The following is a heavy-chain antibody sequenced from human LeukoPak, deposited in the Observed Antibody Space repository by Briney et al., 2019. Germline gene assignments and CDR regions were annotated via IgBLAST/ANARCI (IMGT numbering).Heavy chain of an antibody. D-gene: IGHD4-23*01. CDR1: GFTFGSYG. CDR2: ISGSGGST. Sequence: PGGSLRLSCAASGFTFGSYGMHWVRQAPGKGLEWVSAISGSGGSTYYADSVKGRFTISRDKPKNTLYLQMNSLRAEDTAVYYCAKNWMTAVVTPVLDYWGQGTLVTVSS. CDR3: AKNWMTAVVTPVLDY. V-gene: IGHV3-23*01. J-gene: IGHJ4*02.